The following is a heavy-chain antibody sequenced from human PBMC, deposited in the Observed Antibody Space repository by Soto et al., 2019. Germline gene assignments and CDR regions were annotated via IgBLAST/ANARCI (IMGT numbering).Heavy chain of an antibody. CDR3: AHTADCSSTSCSKTPFDY. V-gene: IGHV2-5*02. J-gene: IGHJ4*02. D-gene: IGHD2-2*01. CDR1: GFSLSTSGVG. Sequence: QITLKESGPTLVKPTQTLTLTCTFSGFSLSTSGVGVGWIRQPPGKALEWLALIYWDDDKRYSPSLKSRLTSTKDPSKNQVVLTMTNMDPVDTATYYCAHTADCSSTSCSKTPFDYWGQGTLVTVSS. CDR2: IYWDDDK.